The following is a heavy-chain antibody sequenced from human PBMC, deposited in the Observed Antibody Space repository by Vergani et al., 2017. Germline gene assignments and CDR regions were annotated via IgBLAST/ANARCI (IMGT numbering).Heavy chain of an antibody. V-gene: IGHV3-15*01. Sequence: EVQLVESGGGLVKPGGSLRLSCAASGFTFSNAWMSWGRQAPGKGRVWVGRNKSKTEGGTAEYAAPVKGRFTISRDDSKNTLYLQMNSLKTEDTAVYYCTTYPISNDQYYEFWSGYPLFDYWGQGTLVTVSS. CDR3: TTYPISNDQYYEFWSGYPLFDY. J-gene: IGHJ4*02. D-gene: IGHD3-3*01. CDR1: GFTFSNAW. CDR2: NKSKTEGGTA.